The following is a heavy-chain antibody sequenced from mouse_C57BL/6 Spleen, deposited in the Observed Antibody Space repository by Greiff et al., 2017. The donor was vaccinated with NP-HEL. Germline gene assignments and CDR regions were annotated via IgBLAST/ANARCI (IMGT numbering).Heavy chain of an antibody. D-gene: IGHD1-1*01. Sequence: VQLQQSGAELVMPGASVKLSCKASGYTFTSYWMHWVKQRPGQGLEWIGEIDPSDSYTNYNQKFKGKSTVTVDKSSSTAYMQLSSLTTEDSAVYYCAGRSLRSLFDDWGQGTTLTVSS. V-gene: IGHV1-69*01. CDR3: AGRSLRSLFDD. CDR2: IDPSDSYT. CDR1: GYTFTSYW. J-gene: IGHJ2*01.